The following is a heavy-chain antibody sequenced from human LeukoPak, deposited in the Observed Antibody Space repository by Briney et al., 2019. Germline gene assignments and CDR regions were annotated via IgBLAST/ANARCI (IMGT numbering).Heavy chain of an antibody. V-gene: IGHV3-11*04. CDR1: GFTFSDYY. D-gene: IGHD4-11*01. J-gene: IGHJ6*03. CDR2: ISSSGSTI. Sequence: GGSLRLSCAASGFTFSDYYMSWIRQAPGKGLEWVSYISSSGSTIYYADSVKGRFTISRDNAKNSLYLQMNSLRAEDTAVYYCARDASMTTVTYYYYMDVWGKGTTVTVSS. CDR3: ARDASMTTVTYYYYMDV.